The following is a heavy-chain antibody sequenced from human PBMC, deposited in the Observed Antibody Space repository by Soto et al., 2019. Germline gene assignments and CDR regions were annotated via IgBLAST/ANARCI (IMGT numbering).Heavy chain of an antibody. J-gene: IGHJ6*02. Sequence: QVQLEQSGPEVKKPGSSVKVSCKASGGTFRNSAISWVRQAPGQGLEWMGGIMPIFRTPDYAQKFQGRVTITADESASTAYMELTGLRSEDTAVYYCARDNDRPQLGGNYYYILDVWGHGTTVTVSS. CDR2: IMPIFRTP. CDR1: GGTFRNSA. V-gene: IGHV1-69*12. CDR3: ARDNDRPQLGGNYYYILDV. D-gene: IGHD1-1*01.